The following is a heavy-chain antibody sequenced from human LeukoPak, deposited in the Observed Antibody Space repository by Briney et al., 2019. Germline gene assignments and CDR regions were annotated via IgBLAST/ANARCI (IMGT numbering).Heavy chain of an antibody. CDR1: GGSISSYY. V-gene: IGHV4-39*07. CDR3: ARDYRQSYYVSWFDP. D-gene: IGHD1-26*01. CDR2: IYYSGST. J-gene: IGHJ5*02. Sequence: SETLSLTCTVSGGSISSYYWGWIRQPPGKGLEWIGSIYYSGSTYHNPSLKSRVTISVDTSKNQFSLKLSSVTAADTAVYYCARDYRQSYYVSWFDPWGQGTPVTVSS.